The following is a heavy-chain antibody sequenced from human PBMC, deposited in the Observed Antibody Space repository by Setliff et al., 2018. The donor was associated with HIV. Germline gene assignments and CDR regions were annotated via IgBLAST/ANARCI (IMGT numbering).Heavy chain of an antibody. CDR3: AKGVKWLDP. J-gene: IGHJ5*02. D-gene: IGHD3-16*01. Sequence: GGSLRLSCAASGFPVSDNYMTWVRQAPGKGLEWVSVIYSDGRTFYADSAKGRFTISRDDSKNTVYLQMLSLRVDDTAVYYCAKGVKWLDPWGQGILVTVSS. V-gene: IGHV3-53*01. CDR1: GFPVSDNY. CDR2: IYSDGRT.